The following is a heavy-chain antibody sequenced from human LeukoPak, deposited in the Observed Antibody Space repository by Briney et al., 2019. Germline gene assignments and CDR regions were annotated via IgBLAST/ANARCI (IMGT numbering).Heavy chain of an antibody. CDR3: ARDPPRAAWVFDY. V-gene: IGHV3-23*01. CDR1: EFTFSNYA. Sequence: GGSLRLSCAASEFTFSNYAMGWVRQAPGKGLEWVSTISGSAAATYYTDSVKGRFTISRDNSKNTLYLQMNSLRAEDTAVYYCARDPPRAAWVFDYWGQGTLVSVSS. CDR2: ISGSAAAT. J-gene: IGHJ4*02. D-gene: IGHD6-25*01.